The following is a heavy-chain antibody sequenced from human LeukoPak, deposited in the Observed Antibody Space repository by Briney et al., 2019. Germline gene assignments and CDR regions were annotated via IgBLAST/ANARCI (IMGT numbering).Heavy chain of an antibody. J-gene: IGHJ3*02. CDR2: IYHSGST. Sequence: PSETLSLTCTVSGGSISSGGYYWSWIRQPPGKGLEWIGYIYHSGSTYYNPSLKSRVTISVDRSKNQFSLKLSSVTAADTAVYYCARDVSTTLNDAFDIWGQGTMVTVSS. CDR1: GGSISSGGYY. D-gene: IGHD2-2*01. V-gene: IGHV4-30-2*01. CDR3: ARDVSTTLNDAFDI.